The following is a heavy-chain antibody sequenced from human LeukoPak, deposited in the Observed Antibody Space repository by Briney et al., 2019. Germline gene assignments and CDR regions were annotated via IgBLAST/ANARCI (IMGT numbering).Heavy chain of an antibody. D-gene: IGHD3-22*01. Sequence: SETLSLTCTVSGGSISSSSYYWGWIRQPPGKGLEWIGSIYYSGSTYYNPSLKSRVTISGDTSKDQFSLKLSSVTAADTAMYYCARGSQYYHDSSGYYSHDYWGQGTLVTVSS. CDR3: ARGSQYYHDSSGYYSHDY. V-gene: IGHV4-39*07. CDR1: GGSISSSSYY. J-gene: IGHJ4*02. CDR2: IYYSGST.